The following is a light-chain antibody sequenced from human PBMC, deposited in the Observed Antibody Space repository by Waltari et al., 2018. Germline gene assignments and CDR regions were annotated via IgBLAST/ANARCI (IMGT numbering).Light chain of an antibody. CDR3: QSADSSSPYVL. CDR2: KDN. V-gene: IGLV3-25*03. Sequence: HELTQLPSVSVSPGRTARISCSGDALSNQYTYWYQQKAGQAPILVIYKDNERPSGIPERFSGSSSGTTVTLTISAVQAEDEADYYCQSADSSSPYVLFGGGTKLTVL. J-gene: IGLJ2*01. CDR1: ALSNQY.